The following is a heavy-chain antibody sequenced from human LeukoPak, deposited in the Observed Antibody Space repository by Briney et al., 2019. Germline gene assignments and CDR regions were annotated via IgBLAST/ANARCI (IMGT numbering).Heavy chain of an antibody. CDR2: TYYRSKWYN. D-gene: IGHD6-19*01. CDR1: GDNVSSHRAA. CDR3: VRGGGVTVAGIIVY. Sequence: SQTLSLTYAIAGDNVSSHRAAWNWVRQSPSRGLEWLGRTYYRSKWYNDYAVSVKSRITINPDTSKNQFSLQLNSVTPADTAIYYCVRGGGVTVAGIIVYCGQGTLVTVSS. V-gene: IGHV6-1*01. J-gene: IGHJ4*02.